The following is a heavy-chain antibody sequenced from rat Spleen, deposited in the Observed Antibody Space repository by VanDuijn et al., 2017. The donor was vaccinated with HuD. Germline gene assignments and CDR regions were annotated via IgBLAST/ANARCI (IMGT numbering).Heavy chain of an antibody. J-gene: IGHJ2*01. V-gene: IGHV4-2*01. Sequence: EVQLVESGGGLVQPGRSLKLSCAASGFTFSNYDMAWVRQAPGKGLEWIGEINKDSSTIKYSPSLKDKCTISRDNAQNTLYLQMDSLRSEDTATYYCTRENWVFDYWGQGVMVTVSS. CDR1: GFTFSNYD. CDR2: INKDSSTI. CDR3: TRENWVFDY. D-gene: IGHD5-1*01.